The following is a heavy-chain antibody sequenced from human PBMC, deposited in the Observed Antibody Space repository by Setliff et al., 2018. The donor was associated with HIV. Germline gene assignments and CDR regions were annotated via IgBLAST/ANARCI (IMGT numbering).Heavy chain of an antibody. Sequence: SETLYLTCTVSGGSVNTNNYYWGWIRQPPGKGLEWIGNIRFSGSTYYSPSLSSRVTIYLGTSKRQFFLSLSSVTAADTAVYFCARPSLGIGGGALFDYWGQGILVTVSS. D-gene: IGHD7-27*01. CDR1: GGSVNTNNYY. CDR3: ARPSLGIGGGALFDY. J-gene: IGHJ4*02. V-gene: IGHV4-39*01. CDR2: IRFSGST.